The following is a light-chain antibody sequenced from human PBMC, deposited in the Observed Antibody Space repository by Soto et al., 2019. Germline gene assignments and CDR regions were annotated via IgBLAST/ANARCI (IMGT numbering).Light chain of an antibody. CDR2: GNS. CDR3: QSYDSSFYVV. J-gene: IGLJ2*01. V-gene: IGLV1-40*01. Sequence: QSVLTQPPSVSGAPGQRVTISCTGSSSNIGAGYDVHWYQQLPGTAPKLLIYGNSNRPSGVPDRFSGSKSGTSASLAITGLQAEYEADYYCQSYDSSFYVVFGGGTKLTVL. CDR1: SSNIGAGYD.